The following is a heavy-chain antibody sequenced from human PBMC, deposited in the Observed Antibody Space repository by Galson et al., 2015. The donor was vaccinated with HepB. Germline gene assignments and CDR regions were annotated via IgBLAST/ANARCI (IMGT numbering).Heavy chain of an antibody. Sequence: SLRLSCAASGFTFSSYSMNWVRQAPGKGLEWVSYISSSSSTIYYADSVKGRFTISRDNAKNSLYLQMNSLRDEDTAVYYCARDLPAEDYYDSSGYYYGGYWGQGTLVTVSS. CDR2: ISSSSSTI. D-gene: IGHD3-22*01. V-gene: IGHV3-48*02. CDR1: GFTFSSYS. CDR3: ARDLPAEDYYDSSGYYYGGY. J-gene: IGHJ4*02.